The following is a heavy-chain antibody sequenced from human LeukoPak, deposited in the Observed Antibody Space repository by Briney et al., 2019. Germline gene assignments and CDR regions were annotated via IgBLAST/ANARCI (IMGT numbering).Heavy chain of an antibody. CDR3: ARQTAMGRSGDF. V-gene: IGHV5-51*01. CDR1: GYSFTNYG. Sequence: GASLKFCGNASGYSFTNYGIGGLRETPEEGLEGMEIIDPSDSHTRYTPSFHGQVTISAHESLTTAYLQWSSLKASDTAMYYCARQTAMGRSGDFWGQGTLVTVSS. CDR2: IDPSDSHT. J-gene: IGHJ4*02. D-gene: IGHD5-18*01.